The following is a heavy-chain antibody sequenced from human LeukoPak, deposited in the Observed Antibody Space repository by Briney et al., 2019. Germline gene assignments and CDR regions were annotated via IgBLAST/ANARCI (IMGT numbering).Heavy chain of an antibody. D-gene: IGHD7-27*01. CDR2: VSLYSGSI. CDR1: GFTLDDYA. V-gene: IGHV3-9*01. Sequence: SLSLSCALSGFTLDDYAMHWVRQAPPKGVDWVSGVSLYSGSIGYADSVKGRFTISSDNAKNSLYLQMNSLRAEYTALFYCAKVWRMGTNAFDIWGQGTMVTVSS. CDR3: AKVWRMGTNAFDI. J-gene: IGHJ3*02.